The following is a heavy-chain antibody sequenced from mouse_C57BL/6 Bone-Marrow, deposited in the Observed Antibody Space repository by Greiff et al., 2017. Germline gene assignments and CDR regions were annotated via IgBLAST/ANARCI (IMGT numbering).Heavy chain of an antibody. CDR1: GYTFTSYG. CDR3: ARYGNDGFAY. Sequence: QVHVKQSGAELARPGASVKLSCKASGYTFTSYGISWVKQRTGQGLEWIGEIYPRSGNTYYNEKFKGKATLTADKSSSTAYMELRSLTSEDSAVYFCARYGNDGFAYWGQGTLVTVSA. J-gene: IGHJ3*01. CDR2: IYPRSGNT. D-gene: IGHD2-2*01. V-gene: IGHV1-81*01.